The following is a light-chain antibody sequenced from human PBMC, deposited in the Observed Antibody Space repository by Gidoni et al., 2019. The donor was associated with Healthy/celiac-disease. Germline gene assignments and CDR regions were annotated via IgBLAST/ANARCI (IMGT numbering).Light chain of an antibody. V-gene: IGLV1-40*01. CDR1: SSNLGAGFD. Sequence: QSVLTQPPSVSGAPGQRVTISCPGSSSNLGAGFDFHWYQQLPGTAPKLLIYGNINRPSGVPDRFSGSKSGTSASLAITGLQAEDEADYYCQSYDSSLSGSVFGGGTKLTV. CDR3: QSYDSSLSGSV. CDR2: GNI. J-gene: IGLJ2*01.